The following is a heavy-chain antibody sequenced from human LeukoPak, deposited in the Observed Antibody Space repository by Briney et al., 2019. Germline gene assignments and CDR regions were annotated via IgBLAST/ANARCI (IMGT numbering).Heavy chain of an antibody. D-gene: IGHD4-17*01. CDR1: GGSISSGGYY. V-gene: IGHV4-31*03. CDR3: ARQPQEGRWKAFDI. Sequence: PSQTLSLTCTVSGGSISSGGYYWSWIRQHPGKGLEWIGYIYYSGSTYYNPSLKSRVTISVDTSKNQFSLKLSSVTAADTAVYYCARQPQEGRWKAFDIWGQGTMVTVSS. CDR2: IYYSGST. J-gene: IGHJ3*02.